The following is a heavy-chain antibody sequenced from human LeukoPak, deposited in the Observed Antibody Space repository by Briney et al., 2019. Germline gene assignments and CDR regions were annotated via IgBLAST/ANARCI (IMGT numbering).Heavy chain of an antibody. V-gene: IGHV3-23*01. J-gene: IGHJ4*02. CDR3: ATKVVPAARSGGY. D-gene: IGHD2-2*01. CDR2: ISGSGGST. CDR1: GFTFSSYA. Sequence: GGSLRLSCAASGFTFSSYAMSGVRQAPGKGLEWVSPISGSGGSTYYADSVKGRFTISRDNSKNTLYLQMNSLRAEDAAVYYCATKVVPAARSGGYWGQGTLVTVSS.